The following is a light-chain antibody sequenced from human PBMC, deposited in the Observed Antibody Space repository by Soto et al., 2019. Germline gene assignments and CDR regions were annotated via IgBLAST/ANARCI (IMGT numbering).Light chain of an antibody. CDR3: QHSYSTPQT. J-gene: IGKJ2*01. Sequence: IQMTQSPSSLSASVGDRVTIPCRASQSITTYLNWYQQKPGNAPKILIYAASSLQSGVPSRFSGSGSGTDFTLTISSLQPEDFATYYCQHSYSTPQTFGQGTKLEIK. CDR2: AAS. V-gene: IGKV1-39*01. CDR1: QSITTY.